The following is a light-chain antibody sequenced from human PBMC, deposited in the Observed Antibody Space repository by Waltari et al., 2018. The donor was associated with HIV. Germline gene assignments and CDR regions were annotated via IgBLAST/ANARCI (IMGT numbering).Light chain of an antibody. V-gene: IGLV1-40*01. J-gene: IGLJ2*01. Sequence: QSVLTQPPSVSGAPGQRVTISCTGSSSNIGAGYDVHGYQNLPGTAPKLLIYGNTNRPSGVPDRFSGSKSGTSASLAITGLQAEDEADYYCQSYDSSLSGVVFGGGTKLTVL. CDR3: QSYDSSLSGVV. CDR2: GNT. CDR1: SSNIGAGYD.